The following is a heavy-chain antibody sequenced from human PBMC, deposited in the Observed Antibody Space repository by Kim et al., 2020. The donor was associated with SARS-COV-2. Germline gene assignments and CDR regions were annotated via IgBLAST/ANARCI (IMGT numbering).Heavy chain of an antibody. D-gene: IGHD6-13*01. J-gene: IGHJ4*02. Sequence: YADAVQGRFTIARHCDGNSLYVKMNSLRAEDTAVYYCARRGSSWYSRLDYWGQGTLVTVSS. CDR3: ARRGSSWYSRLDY. V-gene: IGHV3-11*03.